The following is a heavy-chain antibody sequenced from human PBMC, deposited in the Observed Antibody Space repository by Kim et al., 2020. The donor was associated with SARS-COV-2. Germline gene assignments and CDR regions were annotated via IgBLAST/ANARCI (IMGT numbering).Heavy chain of an antibody. CDR1: GYTFSSYG. CDR2: INPGNGDT. Sequence: ASVKVSCKASGYTFSSYGLHWVRQAPGQGLEWMGWINPGNGDTKYLQKFQGRITITRDRSANTAYVELTSLRSEDTAVYYCASPQKGGMNVWGQGTMVTV. V-gene: IGHV1-3*01. J-gene: IGHJ6*02. CDR3: ASPQKGGMNV.